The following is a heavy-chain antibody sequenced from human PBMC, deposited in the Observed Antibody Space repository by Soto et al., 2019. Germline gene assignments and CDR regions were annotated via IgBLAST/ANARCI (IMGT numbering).Heavy chain of an antibody. CDR3: TRATVVTHYYGMDV. Sequence: EVQLVESGGGLVQPGGSLKLSCAASGFTFSGSAMHWVRQASGQGLEWVGRIRSKANSYATAYAASVKGRFTISRDDSKNTADLQMNSRKTEATAVYYCTRATVVTHYYGMDVWGQGTTVTVSS. CDR1: GFTFSGSA. D-gene: IGHD4-17*01. J-gene: IGHJ6*02. CDR2: IRSKANSYAT. V-gene: IGHV3-73*02.